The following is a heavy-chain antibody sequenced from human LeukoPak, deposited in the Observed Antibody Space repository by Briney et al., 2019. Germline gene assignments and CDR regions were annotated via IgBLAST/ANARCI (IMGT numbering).Heavy chain of an antibody. CDR3: ARGRVNWNYAAVEWFDP. V-gene: IGHV4-34*01. Sequence: SETLSLTCAVYGGSFSGYYWSWIRQPPGKGLEWIGEINHSGSTNYNPSLKSRVTISVDTSKNQFSLKLSSVTAADTAVYYRARGRVNWNYAAVEWFDPWGQGTLVTVSS. J-gene: IGHJ5*02. CDR2: INHSGST. CDR1: GGSFSGYY. D-gene: IGHD1-7*01.